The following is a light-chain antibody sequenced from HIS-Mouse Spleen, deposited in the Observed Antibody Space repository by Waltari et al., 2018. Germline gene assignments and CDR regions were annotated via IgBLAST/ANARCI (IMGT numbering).Light chain of an antibody. CDR1: ALPKKY. V-gene: IGLV3-10*01. Sequence: SYELTQPPSGSVFPGQTARITRSGDALPKKYAYWYQQKSGQAPVLVIYEDRKRPSGIPERFSGSSSGTMATLTISGAQVEDEADYYCYSTDSSGNHRVFGGGTKLTVL. CDR3: YSTDSSGNHRV. CDR2: EDR. J-gene: IGLJ2*01.